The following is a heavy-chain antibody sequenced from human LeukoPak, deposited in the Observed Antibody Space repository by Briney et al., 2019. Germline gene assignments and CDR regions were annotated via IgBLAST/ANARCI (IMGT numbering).Heavy chain of an antibody. V-gene: IGHV3-23*01. CDR3: AKDLNYAFDY. CDR1: GFAFSTFA. D-gene: IGHD1-7*01. Sequence: GGSLRLSCAASGFAFSTFAMNWVRQAPGKGLEWVSALSGNGVKTYYADSVKGRFTISRDNSGNTLHLQMNSLRAEDTAIYFCAKDLNYAFDYWGQGAVVTVSS. J-gene: IGHJ4*02. CDR2: LSGNGVKT.